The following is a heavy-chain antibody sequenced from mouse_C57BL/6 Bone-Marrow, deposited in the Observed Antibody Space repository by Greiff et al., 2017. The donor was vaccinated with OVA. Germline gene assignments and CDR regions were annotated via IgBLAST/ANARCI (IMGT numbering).Heavy chain of an antibody. CDR3: ARYDDYERYFDV. CDR1: GYTFTSYW. CDR2: INPSNGGT. D-gene: IGHD2-4*01. J-gene: IGHJ1*03. Sequence: VQLQQPGPELVKPGASVKLSCKASGYTFTSYWMHWVKQRPGQGLEWIGNINPSNGGTNYNEKFKSKATLTVDKSSSTAYMQLSSLTSEDSAVYFCARYDDYERYFDVWGTGTTVTVSS. V-gene: IGHV1-53*01.